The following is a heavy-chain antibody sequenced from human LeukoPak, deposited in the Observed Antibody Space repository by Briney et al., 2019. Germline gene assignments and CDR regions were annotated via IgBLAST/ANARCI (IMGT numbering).Heavy chain of an antibody. D-gene: IGHD6-13*01. CDR1: GFTFRSYL. CDR3: ATYSSSWSDFDY. Sequence: GGSLRLSCAASGFTFRSYLMSWVRQAPGKGLEWVATIKSDGSESYYVDSVKGRFIISRDNAKNLVYLHMNSLRAEDTAVYYCATYSSSWSDFDYWGQGTLVTVSS. J-gene: IGHJ4*02. CDR2: IKSDGSES. V-gene: IGHV3-7*01.